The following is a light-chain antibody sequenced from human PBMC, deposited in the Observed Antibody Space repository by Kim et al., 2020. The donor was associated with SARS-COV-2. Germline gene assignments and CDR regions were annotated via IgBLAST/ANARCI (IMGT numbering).Light chain of an antibody. J-gene: IGKJ1*01. CDR2: GAS. CDR1: QSVSSSY. Sequence: EIVLTQSPGTLSLSPGERATLSCRASQSVSSSYLAWYQQKPGQAPRLLIYGASSRATGIPDRFSGSGSGTDFTLTISRLEPEDFAVYYCQQYGSSLTLTFGHGTKVDVK. CDR3: QQYGSSLTLT. V-gene: IGKV3-20*01.